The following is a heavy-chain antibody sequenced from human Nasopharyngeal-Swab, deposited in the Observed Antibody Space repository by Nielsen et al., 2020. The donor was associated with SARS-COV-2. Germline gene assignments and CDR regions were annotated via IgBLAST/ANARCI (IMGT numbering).Heavy chain of an antibody. CDR3: VRDRGSYEFDS. J-gene: IGHJ4*02. Sequence: GESLKISCAASGFIFDDFGMSWVRHIPGKGLEWVSGIIWSGARADYADSVKGRFTISRDNAKNSVHLQMNSLRAEDTALYHCVRDRGSYEFDSWGQGTLVTASS. CDR2: IIWSGARA. D-gene: IGHD5-12*01. V-gene: IGHV3-20*01. CDR1: GFIFDDFG.